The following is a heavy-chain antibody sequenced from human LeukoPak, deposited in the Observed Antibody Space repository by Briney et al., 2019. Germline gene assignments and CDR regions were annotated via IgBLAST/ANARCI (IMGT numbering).Heavy chain of an antibody. J-gene: IGHJ6*03. V-gene: IGHV3-30*02. CDR1: GFTFSSXX. D-gene: IGHD4-11*01. Sequence: LSXXAXGFTFSSXXMHXVRQAPXXXXXXVAXIXYDGSNKYYADSVKGRFTISRDNSKNTLYLQMNSLRAEDTAVYYCAKDSPLMTTYYYYYMDVWGKGTTVTVSS. CDR3: AKDSPLMTTYYYYYMDV. CDR2: IXYDGSNK.